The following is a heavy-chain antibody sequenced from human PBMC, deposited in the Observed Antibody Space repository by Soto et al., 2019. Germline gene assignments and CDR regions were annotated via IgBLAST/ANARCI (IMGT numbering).Heavy chain of an antibody. CDR3: AKDGGVGATTLYYYGMDV. Sequence: EVQLVESGGGLVQPGGSLRLSCAASGFTFSSYAMSWVRQAPGKGLEWVSAISGSGGSTYYADSVKGRFTISRDNSKNTLYLQMNSLRAEDTAVYYCAKDGGVGATTLYYYGMDVWGQGTTVTVSS. CDR2: ISGSGGST. D-gene: IGHD1-26*01. V-gene: IGHV3-23*04. J-gene: IGHJ6*02. CDR1: GFTFSSYA.